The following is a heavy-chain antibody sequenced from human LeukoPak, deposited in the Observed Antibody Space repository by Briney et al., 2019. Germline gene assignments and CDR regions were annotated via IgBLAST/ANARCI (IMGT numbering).Heavy chain of an antibody. V-gene: IGHV3-74*01. CDR2: INRDGSST. D-gene: IGHD6-19*01. CDR3: ARDHLSSGSSPDYYYYYMDV. J-gene: IGHJ6*03. Sequence: GGSLRLSCAASGFTFSSYWMHWVRQAPGKGLVWVSRINRDGSSTNYADSVKGRFTISRDNAKNTLYLQMNSLRAEDTAVYYCARDHLSSGSSPDYYYYYMDVWGKGTTVTISS. CDR1: GFTFSSYW.